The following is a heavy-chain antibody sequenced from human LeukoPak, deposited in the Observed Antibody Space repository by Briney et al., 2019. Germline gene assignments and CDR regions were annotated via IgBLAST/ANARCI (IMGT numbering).Heavy chain of an antibody. CDR1: GFTFNDYA. CDR3: ARQDSFILY. Sequence: PGGSLRLSCAASGFTFNDYAMSWVRQAAGKGLEWVSGISDTGRRTFYADSVKGRFTISRDDSKKTAYLQMNTLRAEDTAIYFCARQDSFILYWGQGTLVTVSS. CDR2: ISDTGRRT. D-gene: IGHD3-16*02. V-gene: IGHV3-23*01. J-gene: IGHJ4*02.